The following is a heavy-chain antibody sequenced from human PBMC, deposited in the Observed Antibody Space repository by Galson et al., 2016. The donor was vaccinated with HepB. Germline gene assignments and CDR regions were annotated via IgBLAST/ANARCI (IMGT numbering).Heavy chain of an antibody. Sequence: SLRLSCAASGFTFSSYAMSWFRQAPGKGLDWVSSISGGGDSTFYADSVKGRFTISRDNSRNTLYLQMNSLRAEDTAVYYCARDTLIRGISNAAFDIWGQGTMVTVSS. CDR1: GFTFSSYA. CDR2: ISGGGDST. CDR3: ARDTLIRGISNAAFDI. D-gene: IGHD3-10*01. V-gene: IGHV3-23*01. J-gene: IGHJ3*02.